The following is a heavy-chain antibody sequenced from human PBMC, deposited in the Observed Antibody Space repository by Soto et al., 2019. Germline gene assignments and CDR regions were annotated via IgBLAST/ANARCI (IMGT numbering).Heavy chain of an antibody. D-gene: IGHD3-10*01. J-gene: IGHJ4*02. Sequence: GGSLRLSCTASGFPFGNFLMSWFRQAPGKGIEWVGLIRSQPYGGTAEYAASVRGRFTISRDDSKGIAYLQMNSLQTEDSGVYYCIGSFPFWGQGTLVTVSS. CDR1: GFPFGNFL. CDR2: IRSQPYGGTA. V-gene: IGHV3-49*03. CDR3: IGSFPF.